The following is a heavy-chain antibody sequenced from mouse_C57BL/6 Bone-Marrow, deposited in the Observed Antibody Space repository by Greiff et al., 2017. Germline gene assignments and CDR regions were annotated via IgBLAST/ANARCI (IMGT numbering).Heavy chain of an antibody. CDR2: ISNLAYSI. Sequence: EVKLVESGGGLVQPGGSLKLSCATSGFTFSDYGMAWVRQAPRKGPEWVAFISNLAYSIYYADTVTGRFTISRENAKNTLYLEMSSLRSEDTAMYYCARSYGSRGAMDYWGQGTSVTVSS. CDR1: GFTFSDYG. V-gene: IGHV5-15*01. D-gene: IGHD1-1*01. CDR3: ARSYGSRGAMDY. J-gene: IGHJ4*01.